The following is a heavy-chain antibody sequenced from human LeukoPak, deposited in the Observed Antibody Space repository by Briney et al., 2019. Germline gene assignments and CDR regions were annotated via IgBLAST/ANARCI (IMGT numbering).Heavy chain of an antibody. CDR1: GGTFSSYA. V-gene: IGHV1-69*04. CDR3: ARENYYDSSGGFDY. Sequence: SVEVSCKASGGTFSSYAISWVRQAPGQGLEWMGRIIPILGIANYAQKFQGRVTITADKSTSTAYMELSSLRSEDTAVYYCARENYYDSSGGFDYWGQGTLVTVSS. CDR2: IIPILGIA. J-gene: IGHJ4*02. D-gene: IGHD3-22*01.